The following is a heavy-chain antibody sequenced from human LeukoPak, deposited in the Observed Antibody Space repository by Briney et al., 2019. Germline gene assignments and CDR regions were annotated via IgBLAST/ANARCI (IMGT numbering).Heavy chain of an antibody. CDR1: GFTFSGSA. V-gene: IGHV3-73*01. D-gene: IGHD3-10*01. CDR3: ARFNGRGVSNDY. Sequence: GGSLRLSCAASGFTFSGSALHWVRQASGKGLEWVGRIRSTANGYATAYAASVKGRFTISRDDSKNTAYLQMDSLKTEDTAVYYCARFNGRGVSNDYWGQGTLVTVSA. CDR2: IRSTANGYAT. J-gene: IGHJ4*02.